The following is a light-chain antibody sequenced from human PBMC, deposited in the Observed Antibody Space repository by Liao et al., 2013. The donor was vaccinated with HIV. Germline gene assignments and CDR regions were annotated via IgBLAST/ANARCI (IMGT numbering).Light chain of an antibody. CDR3: QVWDSSSDHPRV. CDR2: YDT. J-gene: IGLJ3*02. Sequence: SFVLTQPPSVSVAPGKTASITCGGSNIGSKSVHWYQQKPGQAPVLVIYYDTERPSGVPERMSGSKSGNTATLTISRVEAGDEADYYCQVWDSSSDHPRVFGGGTKLTVL. CDR1: NIGSKS. V-gene: IGLV3-21*01.